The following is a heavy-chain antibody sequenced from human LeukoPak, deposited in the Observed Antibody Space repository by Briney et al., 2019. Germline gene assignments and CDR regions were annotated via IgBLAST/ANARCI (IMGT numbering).Heavy chain of an antibody. CDR3: AGERVVRGVITIDY. J-gene: IGHJ4*02. Sequence: PGGSLRLSCAASGFTFSSYSMNWVRQAPGKGLEWVSSISSSSSYIYCADSVKGRFTISRDNAKNSLYLQMNSLRAEDTAVYYCAGERVVRGVITIDYWGQGTLVTVSS. D-gene: IGHD3-10*01. CDR1: GFTFSSYS. CDR2: ISSSSSYI. V-gene: IGHV3-21*01.